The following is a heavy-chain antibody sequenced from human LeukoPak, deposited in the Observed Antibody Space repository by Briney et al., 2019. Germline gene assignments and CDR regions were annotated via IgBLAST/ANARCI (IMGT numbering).Heavy chain of an antibody. Sequence: GGSLRLSCAASGFIFSSYEMKWVRQAPGKGLEGVSDISSSGSITYYDDSVKGRFTISRDNAKKSLYVQMTSLRAEDTAVYYCARIAVTGMWYFDYWGQGTQVTVSS. CDR3: ARIAVTGMWYFDY. CDR1: GFIFSSYE. CDR2: ISSSGSIT. D-gene: IGHD6-19*01. J-gene: IGHJ4*02. V-gene: IGHV3-48*03.